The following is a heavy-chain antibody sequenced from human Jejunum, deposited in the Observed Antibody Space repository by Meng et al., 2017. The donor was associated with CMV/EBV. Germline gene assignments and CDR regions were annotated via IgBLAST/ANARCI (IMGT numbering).Heavy chain of an antibody. CDR3: ARDRSSNSPICYKVGLGWFDP. J-gene: IGHJ5*02. Sequence: SNAVSSLPQPPGRGLAWMRGIIPTFGTTHYAQSFQGRVTITTYDSTSTAYMELSSLRSEDTAVYYCARDRSSNSPICYKVGLGWFDPWGQGTLVTVSS. CDR1: SNA. CDR2: IIPTFGTT. D-gene: IGHD2-2*02. V-gene: IGHV1-69*05.